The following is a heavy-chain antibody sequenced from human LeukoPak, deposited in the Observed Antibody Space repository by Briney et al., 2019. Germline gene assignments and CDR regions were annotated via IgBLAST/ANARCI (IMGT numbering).Heavy chain of an antibody. Sequence: GGSLRLSCAASGFTFSSYAMSWVRQAPGKGLEWVSAISGSGGSTYYADSVKGRFTISRDNSKNTLYLQMNSLRAEDTAVYYCATPRHALRYFLGSVSWDYWGQGTLVTVSS. CDR1: GFTFSSYA. J-gene: IGHJ4*02. V-gene: IGHV3-23*01. CDR3: ATPRHALRYFLGSVSWDY. CDR2: ISGSGGST. D-gene: IGHD3-9*01.